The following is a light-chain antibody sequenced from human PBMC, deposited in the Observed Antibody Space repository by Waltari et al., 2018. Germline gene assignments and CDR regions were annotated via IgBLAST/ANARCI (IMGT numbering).Light chain of an antibody. CDR3: TSYTSISTRV. J-gene: IGLJ3*02. V-gene: IGLV2-14*01. Sequence: QSALTQPASVSGSPGQSITISCTGTSSEVGGYNHVSWYQQLPGQTPKLFISEVCNRPAGVSDLFSGSKSGNTASLTISGLQAEDEADYYCTSYTSISTRVFGGGTKLTVL. CDR2: EVC. CDR1: SSEVGGYNH.